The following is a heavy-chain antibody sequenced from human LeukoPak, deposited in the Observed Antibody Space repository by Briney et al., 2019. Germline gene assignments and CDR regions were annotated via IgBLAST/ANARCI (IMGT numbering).Heavy chain of an antibody. Sequence: PGGSLRLSCAASGFTFSSYWMSWVRQAPGKGLEWVANIKQDGSEKYYVDSVKGRFTISRDNAKNSLYLQMNSLRAEDTAVYYCARERADYGLGSYWSRRYNWFDPWGQGTLVTVSS. V-gene: IGHV3-7*01. CDR3: ARERADYGLGSYWSRRYNWFDP. CDR1: GFTFSSYW. CDR2: IKQDGSEK. D-gene: IGHD3-10*01. J-gene: IGHJ5*02.